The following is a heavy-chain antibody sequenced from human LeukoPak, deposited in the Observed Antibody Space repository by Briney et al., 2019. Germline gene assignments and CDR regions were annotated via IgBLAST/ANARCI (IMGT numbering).Heavy chain of an antibody. V-gene: IGHV3-30*18. CDR3: AKDEGLRFLKWLFSY. J-gene: IGHJ4*02. Sequence: GGSLRLSCAASGFTFSSYWMSWVRQAPGKGLEWVALISYDENSKYYAHSVKGRFTLSRDTSKNTVYLQMNSLRAEDTAIYYCAKDEGLRFLKWLFSYWGQGSLVTVSS. CDR2: ISYDENSK. CDR1: GFTFSSYW. D-gene: IGHD3-3*01.